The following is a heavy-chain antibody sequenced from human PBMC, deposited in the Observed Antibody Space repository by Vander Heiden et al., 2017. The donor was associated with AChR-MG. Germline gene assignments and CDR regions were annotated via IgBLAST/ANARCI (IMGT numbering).Heavy chain of an antibody. CDR2: IWYDGSNK. J-gene: IGHJ4*02. CDR1: GFPFSSYG. V-gene: IGHV3-33*01. CDR3: ASSIAAAGTPFFDY. D-gene: IGHD6-13*01. Sequence: LVESGGGVVQPGRSLRLSCAASGFPFSSYGMHWVRQAPGKGLEWVAVIWYDGSNKYYADSVKGRFTISRDNSKNTLYLQMNSLRAEDTAVYYCASSIAAAGTPFFDYWGQGTLVTVSS.